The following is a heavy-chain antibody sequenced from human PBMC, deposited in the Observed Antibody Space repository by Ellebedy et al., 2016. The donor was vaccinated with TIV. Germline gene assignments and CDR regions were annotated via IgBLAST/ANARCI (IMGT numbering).Heavy chain of an antibody. CDR2: ISYEGSNK. V-gene: IGHV3-30*18. Sequence: GGSLRLSCAASGFTFSSYGMHWARQAPGKGLEWVAVISYEGSNKYYGDSVKGRFTISRDNSKNTLYLQMNSLRAEDTAVYYCAKEGRSSSFPGDYWGQGTLVTVSS. CDR3: AKEGRSSSFPGDY. CDR1: GFTFSSYG. J-gene: IGHJ4*02. D-gene: IGHD6-6*01.